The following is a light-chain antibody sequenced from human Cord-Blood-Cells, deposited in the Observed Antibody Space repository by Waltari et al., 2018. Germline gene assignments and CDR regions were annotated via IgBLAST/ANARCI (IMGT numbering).Light chain of an antibody. Sequence: TQSPSSLSASVGDRVTITCRASQSISSYLNWYQQKPRKAPKLLIYAASSLQSGVPSRFSGSGSGTDFTLTISSLQPEDFATYYCQQSYSTPYSFGQGTKLEIK. J-gene: IGKJ2*03. CDR3: QQSYSTPYS. V-gene: IGKV1-39*01. CDR1: QSISSY. CDR2: AAS.